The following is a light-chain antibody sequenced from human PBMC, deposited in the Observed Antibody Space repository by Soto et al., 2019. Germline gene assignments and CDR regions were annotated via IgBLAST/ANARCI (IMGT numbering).Light chain of an antibody. CDR2: WAT. J-gene: IGKJ4*01. CDR3: QQYYNTPVT. CDR1: QRVFYKSHNKNF. V-gene: IGKV4-1*01. Sequence: DIVMTQSPESLAVSLGERATMNCKSSQRVFYKSHNKNFLAWYQQKPGQPPRLLIYWATTRFSGVPDRFSGSGSGTDFTLTINSLQAEDVAVYYCQQYYNTPVTFGGGTKVEIK.